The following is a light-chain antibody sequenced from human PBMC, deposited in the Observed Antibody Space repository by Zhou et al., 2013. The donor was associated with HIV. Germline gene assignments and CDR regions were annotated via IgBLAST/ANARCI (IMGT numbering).Light chain of an antibody. V-gene: IGKV3-20*01. Sequence: EIVLTQSPATLSLSPGERATLSCRASQSVRSYLAWYQQKPGQAPRLLIYGASSRAPGIPDRFSGSGSGTDFTLTISRLEPEDFAVYSCQQYASSPRTFGQGTKVEIK. CDR1: QSVRSY. J-gene: IGKJ1*01. CDR2: GAS. CDR3: QQYASSPRT.